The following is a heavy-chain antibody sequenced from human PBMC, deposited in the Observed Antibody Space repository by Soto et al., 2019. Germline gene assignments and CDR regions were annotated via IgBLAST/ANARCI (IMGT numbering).Heavy chain of an antibody. Sequence: ASVKVSCKASGYTFIGYYMHWVRQAPGQGPKWMGIINPTDGGTSYAQKFQGRVTMTTDTSTSTAYMELRSLRSDDTAVYYCARDPTDDYGDYASDYWGQGTLVTVSS. V-gene: IGHV1-46*01. CDR1: GYTFIGYY. J-gene: IGHJ4*02. CDR3: ARDPTDDYGDYASDY. D-gene: IGHD4-17*01. CDR2: INPTDGGT.